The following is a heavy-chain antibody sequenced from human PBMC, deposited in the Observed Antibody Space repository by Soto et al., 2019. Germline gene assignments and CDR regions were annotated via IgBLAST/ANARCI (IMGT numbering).Heavy chain of an antibody. CDR2: ISSGSVTT. V-gene: IGHV3-48*02. CDR3: ARGGAVRPDY. CDR1: GFTFSSYG. J-gene: IGHJ4*02. Sequence: EVQLVNSGGGLVQPGGSLRLSCVASGFTFSSYGMNWVRQAPGKGLEWVSYISSGSVTTNYADSVKGRFTISRDNAKSSLYLQLNSLRDDDTAVYYCARGGAVRPDYWGQGTLVIVSS.